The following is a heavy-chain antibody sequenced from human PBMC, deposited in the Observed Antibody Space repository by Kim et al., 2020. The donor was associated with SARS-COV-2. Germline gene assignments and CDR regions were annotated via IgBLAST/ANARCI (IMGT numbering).Heavy chain of an antibody. J-gene: IGHJ4*02. CDR1: GGSISSYY. CDR3: ARHNNLDTAMVPNFDY. D-gene: IGHD5-18*01. V-gene: IGHV4-59*08. Sequence: SETLSLTCTVSGGSISSYYWSWIRQPPGKGLEWIGYIYYSGSTNYNPSLKSRVTISVDTSKNQFSLKLSSVTAADTAVYYCARHNNLDTAMVPNFDYWGQGTLVTVSS. CDR2: IYYSGST.